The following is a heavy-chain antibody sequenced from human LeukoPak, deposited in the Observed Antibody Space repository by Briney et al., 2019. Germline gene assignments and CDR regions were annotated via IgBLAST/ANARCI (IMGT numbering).Heavy chain of an antibody. CDR1: GYSISSGYY. D-gene: IGHD6-19*01. V-gene: IGHV4-38-2*02. J-gene: IGHJ3*02. CDR3: ARDQRGIAVAGDAFDI. Sequence: PSETLSLTCTVSGYSISSGYYWGWIRQPPGKGLEWIGSIYHSGSTYYNPSLKSRVTISVDTSKNQFSLKLSSVTAADTAVYYCARDQRGIAVAGDAFDIWGQGTMVTVSS. CDR2: IYHSGST.